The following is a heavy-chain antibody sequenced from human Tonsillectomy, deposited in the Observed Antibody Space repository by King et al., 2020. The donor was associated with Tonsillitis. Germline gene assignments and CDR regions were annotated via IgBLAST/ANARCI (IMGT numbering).Heavy chain of an antibody. CDR1: GFTFSSYW. V-gene: IGHV3-74*01. J-gene: IGHJ4*02. D-gene: IGHD2-21*01. CDR3: ARGGDSRLYYFDS. Sequence: VQLVESGGGLVQPGGSLSLSCAASGFTFSSYWMHWVRQAPGKGLVWVSGINSDGSSASYADSVKGRFTISRDNAKNTLYLQMNSLRAEDTAVYYCARGGDSRLYYFDSWGQGTLVTVSS. CDR2: INSDGSSA.